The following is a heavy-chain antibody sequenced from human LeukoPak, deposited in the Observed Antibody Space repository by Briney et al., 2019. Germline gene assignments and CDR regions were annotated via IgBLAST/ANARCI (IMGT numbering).Heavy chain of an antibody. V-gene: IGHV1-69*13. CDR2: IIPIFGTA. CDR1: GGTFSSYA. Sequence: GASVKVSCKASGGTFSSYAISWARRAPGQGLEWMGGIIPIFGTANYAQKFQGRVTITADESTSTAYMELSSLRSEDTAVYYCARDNSYCSGGSCYSVLKWFDPWGQGTLVIVSS. CDR3: ARDNSYCSGGSCYSVLKWFDP. J-gene: IGHJ5*02. D-gene: IGHD2-15*01.